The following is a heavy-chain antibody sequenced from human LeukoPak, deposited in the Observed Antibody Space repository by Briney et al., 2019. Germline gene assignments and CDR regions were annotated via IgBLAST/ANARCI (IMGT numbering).Heavy chain of an antibody. D-gene: IGHD3-10*01. V-gene: IGHV3-30*04. CDR2: ISYDGSNK. J-gene: IGHJ4*02. Sequence: GGSLRLSCAASGFTFSSYAMHWVRQAPGKGLEWVAVISYDGSNKYYADSVKGRFTISRDNSKNTLYLQMNSLRAEDTAVYYCAKDSYYYGSGSYYHFDYWGQGTLVTVSS. CDR1: GFTFSSYA. CDR3: AKDSYYYGSGSYYHFDY.